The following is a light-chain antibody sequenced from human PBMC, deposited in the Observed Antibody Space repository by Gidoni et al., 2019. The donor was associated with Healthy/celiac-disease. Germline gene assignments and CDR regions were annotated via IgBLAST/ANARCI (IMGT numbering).Light chain of an antibody. Sequence: QSALTQPASVSGFPGQSITISCTGTSSDVGGYNYVSWYQQHPGKAPKVMIYEVSNRPSGVSNRFSGSKPGNTASLTISGLQAEDEADYYCSSYTSSSTLVFGGGTKLTVL. CDR2: EVS. V-gene: IGLV2-14*01. CDR3: SSYTSSSTLV. J-gene: IGLJ2*01. CDR1: SSDVGGYNY.